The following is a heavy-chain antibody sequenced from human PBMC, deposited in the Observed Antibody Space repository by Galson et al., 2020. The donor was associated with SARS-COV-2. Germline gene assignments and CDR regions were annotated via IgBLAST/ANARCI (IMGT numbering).Heavy chain of an antibody. V-gene: IGHV3-30*18. Sequence: GGSLRLPCAASGSTLSNYDMHWVRQAPGRGLEWVAVISYDGSKTYYADSVKGRFTVSRDSSKNTLYLHVNSLRVEDTAVYYCANGGGATVARALMIVPFNYWGQGTLVTVSS. CDR1: GSTLSNYD. D-gene: IGHD3-10*01. CDR3: ANGGGATVARALMIVPFNY. J-gene: IGHJ4*02. CDR2: ISYDGSKT.